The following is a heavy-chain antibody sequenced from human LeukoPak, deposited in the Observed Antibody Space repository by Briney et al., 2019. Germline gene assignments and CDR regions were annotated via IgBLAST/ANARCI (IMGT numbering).Heavy chain of an antibody. V-gene: IGHV4-34*01. Sequence: PSETLSLTCAVYGGSFSGYYWSWIRQPPGKGLEWIGEINHSGSTNYNPSLKSRVTISVDTSKNQSSLKLSSVTAADTAVYYCARVYGDSVYYYGMDVWGQGTTVTVSS. CDR1: GGSFSGYY. CDR2: INHSGST. D-gene: IGHD4-17*01. CDR3: ARVYGDSVYYYGMDV. J-gene: IGHJ6*02.